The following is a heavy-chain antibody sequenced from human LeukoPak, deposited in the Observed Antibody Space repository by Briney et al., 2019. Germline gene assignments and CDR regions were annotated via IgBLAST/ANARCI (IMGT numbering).Heavy chain of an antibody. V-gene: IGHV3-9*01. J-gene: IGHJ4*02. CDR1: GFIFNNYA. Sequence: GGSLRLSCAGSGFIFNNYAMHWVRQPPGKGLEWVSGISWNSGSIDYADSVKGRFTISRDNAKNSLYLQMNSLRDEDTAFYYCAKDNRRHYTSGPNPDSLHWGQGALVTVSS. CDR3: AKDNRRHYTSGPNPDSLH. CDR2: ISWNSGSI. D-gene: IGHD6-19*01.